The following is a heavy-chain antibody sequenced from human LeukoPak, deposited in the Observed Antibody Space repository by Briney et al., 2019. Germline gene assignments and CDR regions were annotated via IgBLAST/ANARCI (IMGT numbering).Heavy chain of an antibody. V-gene: IGHV3-30*18. Sequence: PGRSLRLSCAASGFTFSSYGMHWVRQAPGKGLEWVAVISYDVGKKYYADSVKGRFTISRDNSKNTLYLQMNSLRAEDTAVYYCAKAGRGSYYTPHSYWGQGTLVTVSS. J-gene: IGHJ4*02. CDR2: ISYDVGKK. CDR3: AKAGRGSYYTPHSY. CDR1: GFTFSSYG. D-gene: IGHD1-26*01.